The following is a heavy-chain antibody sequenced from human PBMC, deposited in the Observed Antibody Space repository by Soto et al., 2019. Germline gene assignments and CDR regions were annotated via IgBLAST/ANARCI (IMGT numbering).Heavy chain of an antibody. CDR1: GGSISSSDFY. CDR2: IYYSGST. V-gene: IGHV4-31*03. D-gene: IGHD6-13*01. Sequence: PSETLSLTCTVSGGSISSSDFYWGWLRQHPGKGLEWIGNIYYSGSTYYNPSLKSRVTISVDTSKNQFSLKLSPVTAADTAVYYCARASYSSSWYKSSDWFDPWGQGTLVTVSS. J-gene: IGHJ5*02. CDR3: ARASYSSSWYKSSDWFDP.